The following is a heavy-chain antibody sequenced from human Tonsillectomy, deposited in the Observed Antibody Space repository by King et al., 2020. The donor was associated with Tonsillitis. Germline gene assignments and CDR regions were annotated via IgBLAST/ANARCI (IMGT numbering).Heavy chain of an antibody. D-gene: IGHD2-21*02. CDR3: ARGGGPDGCDVNWFDP. CDR1: GYTFTGYY. Sequence: QLVRSGAEVKKPRASANVSCKAPGYTFTGYYMHWVRQAPGHGLEWMGWINPNRGGTNYAQKFQGSGAMTRDTSIHTAYMGLSRLRSDDTAVYYCARGGGPDGCDVNWFDPWGQGTRVTVSS. J-gene: IGHJ5*02. CDR2: INPNRGGT. V-gene: IGHV1-2*02.